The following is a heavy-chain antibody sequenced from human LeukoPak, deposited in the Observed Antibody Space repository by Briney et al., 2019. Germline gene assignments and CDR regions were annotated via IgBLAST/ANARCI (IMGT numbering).Heavy chain of an antibody. Sequence: ASVKVSCKASGYTFTSYDINWVRQATGQGLGWMGWMNPNSGNTGYAQKFQGRVTITRNTSISTAYMELSSLRSEDTAVYYCARDNSVGDTAWWFDPWGQGTLVTVSS. D-gene: IGHD1-26*01. CDR2: MNPNSGNT. J-gene: IGHJ5*02. CDR3: ARDNSVGDTAWWFDP. V-gene: IGHV1-8*03. CDR1: GYTFTSYD.